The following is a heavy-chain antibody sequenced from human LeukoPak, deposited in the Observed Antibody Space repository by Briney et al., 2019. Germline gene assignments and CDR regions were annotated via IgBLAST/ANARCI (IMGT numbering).Heavy chain of an antibody. D-gene: IGHD3-22*01. CDR3: AKDAQWLLLYYFDY. V-gene: IGHV3-7*03. Sequence: GGSLRLSCVASGLTFSNFWMSWVRQAPGKGLEWVANINEDESEKYYVVSVKGRFTISRDNSKNTLYLQMNSLRAEDTAVYYCAKDAQWLLLYYFDYWGQGTLVTVSS. CDR1: GLTFSNFW. J-gene: IGHJ4*02. CDR2: INEDESEK.